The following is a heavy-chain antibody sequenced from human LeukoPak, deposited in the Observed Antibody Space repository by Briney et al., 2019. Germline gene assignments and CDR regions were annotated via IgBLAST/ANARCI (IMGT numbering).Heavy chain of an antibody. V-gene: IGHV4-39*07. CDR3: ARYGLGIFGTDWYFDL. J-gene: IGHJ2*01. Sequence: SETLSLTCTVSGGSISSSSYYWGWLRQPPGKGLEWIREINHSGSTNYNPSLKSRVTISVDTSKNQFSLKLSSVTAADTAVYYCARYGLGIFGTDWYFDLWGRGTLVTVSS. CDR1: GGSISSSSYY. D-gene: IGHD2-15*01. CDR2: INHSGST.